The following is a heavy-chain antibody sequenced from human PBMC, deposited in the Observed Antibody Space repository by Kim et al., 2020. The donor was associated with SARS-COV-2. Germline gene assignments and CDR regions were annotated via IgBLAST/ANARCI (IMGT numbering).Heavy chain of an antibody. Sequence: NYNPSRKSRVTISVDTSKNQLSLKLSSVTAADTAVYYCARSCSTTRCYKYWGQGTLVSVSS. J-gene: IGHJ4*02. V-gene: IGHV4-4*07. D-gene: IGHD2-2*01. CDR3: ARSCSTTRCYKY.